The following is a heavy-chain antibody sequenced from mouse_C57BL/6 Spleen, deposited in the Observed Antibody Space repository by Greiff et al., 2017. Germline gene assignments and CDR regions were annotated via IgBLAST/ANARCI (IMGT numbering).Heavy chain of an antibody. CDR2: IDPSDSYT. Sequence: VQLQQPGAELVMPGASVKLSCKASGYTFTSYWMHWVKQRPGQGLEWIGEIDPSDSYTNYNQKFKGKSTLTVDKSSSTAYMQLSSLTSEDSAVYYCAGYYGSSHYFDYWGQGTTLTVSS. V-gene: IGHV1-69*01. CDR1: GYTFTSYW. CDR3: AGYYGSSHYFDY. D-gene: IGHD1-1*01. J-gene: IGHJ2*01.